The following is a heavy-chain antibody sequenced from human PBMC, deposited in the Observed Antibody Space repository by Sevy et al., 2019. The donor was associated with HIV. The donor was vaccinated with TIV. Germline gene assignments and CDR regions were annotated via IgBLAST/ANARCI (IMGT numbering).Heavy chain of an antibody. Sequence: GGSLRLSCAASGFTFSSYSMNWVRQAPGKGLEWVSYISRSSSTIYYADSVKGRFTISRDNAKNSLYLQMNSLRDEETAAYYCARERKMYDSSGYYFHFDYWGQGTLVTVSS. J-gene: IGHJ4*02. CDR2: ISRSSSTI. D-gene: IGHD3-22*01. CDR1: GFTFSSYS. CDR3: ARERKMYDSSGYYFHFDY. V-gene: IGHV3-48*02.